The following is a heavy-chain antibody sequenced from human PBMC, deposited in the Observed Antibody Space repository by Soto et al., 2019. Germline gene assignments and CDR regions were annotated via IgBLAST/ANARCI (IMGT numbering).Heavy chain of an antibody. CDR2: ISAYNGNT. D-gene: IGHD3-9*01. CDR1: GYTFTSYG. CDR3: AREQGYDILTGYHIPYYYYGMDV. J-gene: IGHJ6*02. V-gene: IGHV1-18*01. Sequence: ASVKVSCKASGYTFTSYGISWVRQAPGQGLEWMGWISAYNGNTNYAQKLQGRVTMTTDTSTSTAYMELRSLRSDDTAVYYCAREQGYDILTGYHIPYYYYGMDVWGQGTTVTVSS.